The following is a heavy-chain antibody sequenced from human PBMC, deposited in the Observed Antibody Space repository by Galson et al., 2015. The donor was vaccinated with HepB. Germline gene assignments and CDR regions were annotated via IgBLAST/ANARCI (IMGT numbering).Heavy chain of an antibody. D-gene: IGHD6-19*01. Sequence: SLRLSCAGSGFTFVDYAMAWVRQVPGKGLEWVGFIRSKVHGGTTEYAASVRGRFTISRDDSKSIAYLQMNSLKTEDSAVYFCARHLAVAATYFDYWGQGTLVTVSS. V-gene: IGHV3-49*04. CDR2: IRSKVHGGTT. CDR1: GFTFVDYA. CDR3: ARHLAVAATYFDY. J-gene: IGHJ4*02.